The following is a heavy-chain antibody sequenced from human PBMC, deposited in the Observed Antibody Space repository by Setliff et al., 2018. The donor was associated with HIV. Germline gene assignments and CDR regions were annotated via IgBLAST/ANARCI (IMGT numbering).Heavy chain of an antibody. CDR2: IYTSGST. Sequence: SETLSLTCTVSGGSISRGSYYWSWIRQPAGKGLEWIGRIYTSGSTNYNPSLKSRVTMSADTSKNQFYLNLRFVTAADTAMYYCARSTQIQLWPHDFDNWGQGALVTVSS. J-gene: IGHJ4*02. CDR3: ARSTQIQLWPHDFDN. CDR1: GGSISRGSYY. V-gene: IGHV4-61*02. D-gene: IGHD2-21*01.